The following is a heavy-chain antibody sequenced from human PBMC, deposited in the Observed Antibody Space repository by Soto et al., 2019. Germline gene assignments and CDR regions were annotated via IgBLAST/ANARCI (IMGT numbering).Heavy chain of an antibody. CDR2: IKQDGSEK. Sequence: EVQLVESGGGLVQPGGSLRLSCAASGFSFSSYWMSWVRQAPGKGLEWVAYIKQDGSEKYYVDSVKGRFTISRDNAKNSLYLQMNSLGAEDMAVYYCARGRGCDYWGQGTVVTVSS. D-gene: IGHD1-26*01. V-gene: IGHV3-7*04. CDR1: GFSFSSYW. CDR3: ARGRGCDY. J-gene: IGHJ4*02.